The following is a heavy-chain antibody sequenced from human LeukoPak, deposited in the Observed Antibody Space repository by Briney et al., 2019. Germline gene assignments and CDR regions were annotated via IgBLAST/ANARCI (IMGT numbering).Heavy chain of an antibody. CDR1: RYSFTNYW. D-gene: IGHD4-11*01. V-gene: IGHV5-51*01. CDR2: IYPSDSDT. J-gene: IGHJ4*02. CDR3: ATLDRRNDYSAFDS. Sequence: PGESLKISCEGSRYSFTNYWIGWVRQMPGKDLEWMGIIYPSDSDTKYSPSFRGQVTISADMSITTAYLQWSSLKASDTAMCHCATLDRRNDYSAFDSWGQGTLVTVSS.